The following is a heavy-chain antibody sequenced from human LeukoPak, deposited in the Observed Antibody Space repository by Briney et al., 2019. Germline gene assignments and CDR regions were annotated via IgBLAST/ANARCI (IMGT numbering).Heavy chain of an antibody. Sequence: PSETLSLTCTVSGGSISSYYWSWIRQPPGKGLEWIGYIYYSGSTNYNPSLKSRVTISVDTSKNQFSLKLSSVTAADTAVYYCARGTDFWSGYFYYWGQGTLVTVSS. CDR3: ARGTDFWSGYFYY. J-gene: IGHJ4*02. CDR1: GGSISSYY. V-gene: IGHV4-59*01. CDR2: IYYSGST. D-gene: IGHD3-3*01.